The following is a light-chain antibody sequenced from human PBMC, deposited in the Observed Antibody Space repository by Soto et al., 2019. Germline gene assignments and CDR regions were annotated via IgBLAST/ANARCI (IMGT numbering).Light chain of an antibody. J-gene: IGKJ2*01. CDR2: DAS. V-gene: IGKV3-20*01. CDR3: QQCGPSLRYT. CDR1: QSVSYY. Sequence: EIVLTQSPGTLSLSPGERATLSCRASQSVSYYLAWYQQKPGQAPRLLIYDASSRATGVPDRFSGSGSGTDFTLTISRLEPEDFAVYYCQQCGPSLRYTFGQGTKLEIK.